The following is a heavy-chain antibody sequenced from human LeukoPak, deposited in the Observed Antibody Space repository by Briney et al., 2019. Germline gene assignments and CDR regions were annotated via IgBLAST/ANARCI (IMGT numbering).Heavy chain of an antibody. Sequence: GGSLRLSCAASGFTFSSYSMNWVRQAPGKGPEWVSSISSSSSYIYYADSVKGRFTISRDNAKNSLYLQTNSLRAEDTAVYYCACGDISTSRYYYYYMDVWGNGTTVTVSS. CDR2: ISSSSSYI. CDR3: ACGDISTSRYYYYYMDV. V-gene: IGHV3-21*01. CDR1: GFTFSSYS. J-gene: IGHJ6*03. D-gene: IGHD3-3*02.